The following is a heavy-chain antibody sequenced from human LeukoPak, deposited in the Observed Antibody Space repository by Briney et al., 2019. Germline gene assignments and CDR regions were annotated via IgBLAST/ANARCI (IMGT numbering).Heavy chain of an antibody. V-gene: IGHV3-74*01. J-gene: IGHJ4*02. CDR2: IKPDESST. Sequence: PGGSLRLSCVASGFTFSSKWMHWVRQAPGKGLVWVSTIKPDESSTTYADSVKGRITISRDNAKNTLNLQMNSLRAEDTAVYYCESTIGAAATYWGQGILVTVSS. CDR3: ESTIGAAATY. CDR1: GFTFSSKW. D-gene: IGHD6-13*01.